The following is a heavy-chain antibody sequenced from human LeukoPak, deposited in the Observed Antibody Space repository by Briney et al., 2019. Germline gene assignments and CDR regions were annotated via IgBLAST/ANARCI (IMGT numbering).Heavy chain of an antibody. V-gene: IGHV4-34*01. CDR2: INHSGST. Sequence: PSETLSLTCAVYGGSFSGYYWSWIRQPPGKGLEWIGEINHSGSTNYNPSLKSRVTISVDTSKNQFSLKLSSVTAADTAVYYCARGPSCSSTSCYPIYYYFDYWGQGTLVTVSS. CDR3: ARGPSCSSTSCYPIYYYFDY. D-gene: IGHD2-2*01. CDR1: GGSFSGYY. J-gene: IGHJ4*02.